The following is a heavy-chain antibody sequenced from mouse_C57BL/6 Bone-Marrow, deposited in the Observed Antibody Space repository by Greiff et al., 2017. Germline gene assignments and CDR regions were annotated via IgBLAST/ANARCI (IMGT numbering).Heavy chain of an antibody. CDR1: GFSLSTSGMG. CDR3: ARRFFYYYGSSGLFYFDY. D-gene: IGHD1-1*01. J-gene: IGHJ2*01. V-gene: IGHV8-12*01. Sequence: QVQLKESGPGILQSSQTLSLTCSFSGFSLSTSGMGVSWIRQPSGKGLEWLAHIYWDDDKRYNPSLKSRLTISKDTSRNQVFLKITSVDTADTATYYCARRFFYYYGSSGLFYFDYWGQGTTLTVSS. CDR2: IYWDDDK.